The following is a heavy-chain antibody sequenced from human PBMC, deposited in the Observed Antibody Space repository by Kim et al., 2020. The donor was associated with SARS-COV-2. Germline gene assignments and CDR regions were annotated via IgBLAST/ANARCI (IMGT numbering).Heavy chain of an antibody. Sequence: SETLSLTCTVSGGSISSYYWSWIRQPPGKGLEWIGYIYYSGSTNYNLSLKSRVTISVDTSKNQFSLKLSSVTAADTAVYYCAGDRICSSTSCHSNWFDPWGQGTLVTVSS. CDR1: GGSISSYY. D-gene: IGHD2-2*01. CDR2: IYYSGST. J-gene: IGHJ5*02. CDR3: AGDRICSSTSCHSNWFDP. V-gene: IGHV4-59*01.